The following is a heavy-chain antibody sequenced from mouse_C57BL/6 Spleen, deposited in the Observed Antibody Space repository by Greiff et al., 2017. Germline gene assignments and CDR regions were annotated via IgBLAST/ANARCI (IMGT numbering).Heavy chain of an antibody. V-gene: IGHV1-5*01. CDR3: TRREGYGNYYFDY. D-gene: IGHD2-10*02. CDR2: IYPGNSDT. J-gene: IGHJ2*01. Sequence: VHVKQSGTVLARPGASVKMSCKTSGYTFTSYWMHWVKQRPGQGLEWIGAIYPGNSDTSYNQKFKGKAKLTAVTSASTAYMELSSLTNEDSAVYYCTRREGYGNYYFDYWGQGTTLTVSS. CDR1: GYTFTSYW.